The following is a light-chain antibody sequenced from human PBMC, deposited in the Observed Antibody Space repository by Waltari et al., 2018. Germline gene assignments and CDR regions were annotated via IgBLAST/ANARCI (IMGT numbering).Light chain of an antibody. CDR2: EAS. CDR3: QQYNSYSLLT. Sequence: DIRMTQSPSTLSASAGDRVIISCRASQSISKWLAWYQQKPGKAPKLLIYEASTLQSGVPSRFSCTGSGTDFTLTISSLQPDDFATYYCQQYNSYSLLTFGGGTKVEIK. V-gene: IGKV1-5*03. J-gene: IGKJ4*01. CDR1: QSISKW.